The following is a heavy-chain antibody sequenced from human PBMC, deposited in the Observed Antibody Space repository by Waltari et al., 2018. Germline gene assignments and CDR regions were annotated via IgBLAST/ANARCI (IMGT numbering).Heavy chain of an antibody. Sequence: EVQLVESGGGLIQPGGSMRLSCAASGFTVTGYYMSWVRHTPGKGLEWVSVIYTNGDTYYAESVRGRFTISRDSSKNTVYLQMNSVRGEDTAIYYCTKRAAVPGWWDYWGQGTLVTVSS. CDR2: IYTNGDT. CDR3: TKRAAVPGWWDY. V-gene: IGHV3-53*01. J-gene: IGHJ4*02. CDR1: GFTVTGYY. D-gene: IGHD6-19*01.